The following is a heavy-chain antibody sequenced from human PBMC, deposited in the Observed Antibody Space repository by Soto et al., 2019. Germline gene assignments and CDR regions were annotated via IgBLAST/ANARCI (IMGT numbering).Heavy chain of an antibody. V-gene: IGHV1-3*01. J-gene: IGHJ3*02. D-gene: IGHD2-15*01. Sequence: ASVKVSCKASGYTFTSYAMHWVRQAPGQRLEWMGWINAGNGNTKYSQKFQGRVTITRDTSASTAYMELSSLRSEDTAVYYCARAVLKRKDIVVVVAAFAFDIWGQGTMVTISS. CDR3: ARAVLKRKDIVVVVAAFAFDI. CDR2: INAGNGNT. CDR1: GYTFTSYA.